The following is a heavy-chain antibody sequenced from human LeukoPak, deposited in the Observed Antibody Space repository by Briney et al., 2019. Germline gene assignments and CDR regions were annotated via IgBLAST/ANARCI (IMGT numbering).Heavy chain of an antibody. D-gene: IGHD4/OR15-4a*01. J-gene: IGHJ5*02. Sequence: SETLSLTCSVSGGSITSDYWSWIRQSPGKGLEWIGFTYDSGSTIYNPSLKSRVTISVEPSKNQFSLKLRSVTAADTAIYYCAMSPPRGAWFDPWGQGTLVTVSS. CDR2: TYDSGST. CDR3: AMSPPRGAWFDP. V-gene: IGHV4-4*09. CDR1: GGSITSDY.